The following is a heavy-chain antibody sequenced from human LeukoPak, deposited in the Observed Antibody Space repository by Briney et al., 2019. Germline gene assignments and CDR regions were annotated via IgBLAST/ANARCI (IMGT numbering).Heavy chain of an antibody. D-gene: IGHD5-24*01. V-gene: IGHV5-51*01. CDR3: ARGGGYNFDLNSLDY. Sequence: GESLKISCQSSGYSFTSYWIGWVRQMPGKGLEWMGIIYPGDSDTRYSPSFQGQVTISADKSISTAYLQWSSLKASDTAMYYCARGGGYNFDLNSLDYWGQGTLVTVSS. CDR1: GYSFTSYW. J-gene: IGHJ4*02. CDR2: IYPGDSDT.